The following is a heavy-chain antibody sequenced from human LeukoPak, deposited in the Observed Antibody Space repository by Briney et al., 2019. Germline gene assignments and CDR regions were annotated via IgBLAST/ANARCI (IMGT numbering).Heavy chain of an antibody. CDR1: GFTFSSYG. D-gene: IGHD1-26*01. CDR3: AKDPTIVGATGSNFDY. Sequence: PGGSLRLSFAASGFTFSSYGMHWVRQAPGKGLEWVAFIRYDGSNKYYADSVKGRFTISRDNSKNTLYLQMNSLRAEDTAVYYCAKDPTIVGATGSNFDYWGQGTLVTVSS. V-gene: IGHV3-30*02. CDR2: IRYDGSNK. J-gene: IGHJ4*02.